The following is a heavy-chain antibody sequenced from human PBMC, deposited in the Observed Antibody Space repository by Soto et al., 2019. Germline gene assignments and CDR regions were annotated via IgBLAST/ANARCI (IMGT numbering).Heavy chain of an antibody. V-gene: IGHV1-69*13. Sequence: ASVKVSCKASGYTFTSYDISWVRQAPGQGLEWMGGIIPIFGTANYAQKFQGRVTITADESTSTAYMELSSLRSEDTAVYYCARDPRYAPDSSGYYYLRGVWFDPWGQGTLVTVSS. CDR3: ARDPRYAPDSSGYYYLRGVWFDP. CDR1: GYTFTSYD. CDR2: IIPIFGTA. D-gene: IGHD3-22*01. J-gene: IGHJ5*02.